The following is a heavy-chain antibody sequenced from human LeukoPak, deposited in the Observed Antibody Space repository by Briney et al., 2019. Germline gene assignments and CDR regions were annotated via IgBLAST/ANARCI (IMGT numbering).Heavy chain of an antibody. Sequence: PGGSLRLSCAASGFTFSSYAMSWVRQAPGKGLEWVSAISGSGGSTYYADSVKGRFTISRDNSKNTLYVQMNSLRAEDTAVYYCAKGGDWNDVSNYWGQGILVTVSS. D-gene: IGHD1-1*01. CDR3: AKGGDWNDVSNY. V-gene: IGHV3-23*01. J-gene: IGHJ4*02. CDR2: ISGSGGST. CDR1: GFTFSSYA.